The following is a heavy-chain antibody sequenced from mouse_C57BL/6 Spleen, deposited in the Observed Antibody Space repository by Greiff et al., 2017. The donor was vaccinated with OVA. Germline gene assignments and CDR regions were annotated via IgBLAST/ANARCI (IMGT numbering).Heavy chain of an antibody. D-gene: IGHD1-2*01. CDR3: ATLRPLYWYFDV. CDR2: ISSGSSTI. Sequence: EVKLVESGGGLVKPGGSLKLSCAASGFTFSDYGMHWVRQAPEKGLEWVAYISSGSSTIYYADTVKGRFTISRDNAKNTLFLQMTSLRSEDTAMYYCATLRPLYWYFDVWGTGTTVTVSS. J-gene: IGHJ1*03. CDR1: GFTFSDYG. V-gene: IGHV5-17*01.